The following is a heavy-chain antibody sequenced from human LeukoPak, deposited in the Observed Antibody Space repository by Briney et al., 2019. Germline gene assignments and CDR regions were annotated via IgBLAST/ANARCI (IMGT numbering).Heavy chain of an antibody. CDR3: AREDPQATVPEGMDV. CDR2: IYYSGAT. J-gene: IGHJ6*02. CDR1: GGSISYYY. D-gene: IGHD4-17*01. Sequence: SETLSLTCTVSGGSISYYYWSWIRPSPGKGLEWIGYIYYSGATNYNPSLKSRVTISVDTSKNQFSLQLRSVTAADTAVYYCAREDPQATVPEGMDVWGQGTTVTVS. V-gene: IGHV4-59*01.